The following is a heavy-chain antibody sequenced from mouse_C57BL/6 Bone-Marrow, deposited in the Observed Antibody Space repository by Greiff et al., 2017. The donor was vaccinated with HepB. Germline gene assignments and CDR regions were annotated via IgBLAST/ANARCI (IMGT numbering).Heavy chain of an antibody. CDR1: GYAFSSSW. D-gene: IGHD2-12*01. Sequence: QVQLKESGPELVKPGASVKISCKASGYAFSSSWMNWVKQRPGKGLEWIGRIYPGDGDTNYNGKFKGKATLTADKSSSTAYMQLSSLTSEDSAVYFCARLRLFAYWGQGTLVTVSA. CDR2: IYPGDGDT. J-gene: IGHJ3*01. V-gene: IGHV1-82*01. CDR3: ARLRLFAY.